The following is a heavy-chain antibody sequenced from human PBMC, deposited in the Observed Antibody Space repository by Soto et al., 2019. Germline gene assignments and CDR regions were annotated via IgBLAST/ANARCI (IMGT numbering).Heavy chain of an antibody. V-gene: IGHV4-30-2*01. CDR3: ARVPIYYDSSGYYHYGTFDI. J-gene: IGHJ3*02. CDR2: SYHSGST. Sequence: KTXESLSLSFPFSGGSIDSGCYSWSWIRQPPGKVLEWIVYSYHSGSTYYNPSLKSRVTISLDRSNNHFSLKLSSVTAAETAVYYCARVPIYYDSSGYYHYGTFDIWGQGTMVTVSS. CDR1: GGSIDSGCYS. D-gene: IGHD3-22*01.